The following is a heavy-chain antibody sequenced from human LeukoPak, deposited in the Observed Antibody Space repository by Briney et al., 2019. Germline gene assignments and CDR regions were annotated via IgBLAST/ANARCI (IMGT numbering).Heavy chain of an antibody. V-gene: IGHV1-2*02. CDR3: ARVPPRYSNYEFDY. Sequence: ASVKVSCKASGYTFTGYYMHWVRQAPGQGLEWMGWINPNSGGTNYAQKFQGRVTMTRDTSISTAYMELSRLRSDDTAVYYCARVPPRYSNYEFDYWGQGTLVTVSS. CDR1: GYTFTGYY. D-gene: IGHD4-11*01. CDR2: INPNSGGT. J-gene: IGHJ4*02.